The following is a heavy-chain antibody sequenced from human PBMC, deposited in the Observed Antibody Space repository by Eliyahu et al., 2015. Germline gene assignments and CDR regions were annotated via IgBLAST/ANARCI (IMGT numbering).Heavy chain of an antibody. V-gene: IGHV4-31*03. CDR3: ARRGGGSGFDY. CDR1: GDSISSATNF. CDR2: IYHSGNA. J-gene: IGHJ4*02. D-gene: IGHD2-15*01. Sequence: VKPSQTLSLTCTVSGDSISSATNFWSWIRQYPGKGLEWIGYIYHSGNAYYNPSLKSRVIISADTSKNQFSLKLTSVTGADTAVYYCARRGGGSGFDYWGRGTLVTVSS.